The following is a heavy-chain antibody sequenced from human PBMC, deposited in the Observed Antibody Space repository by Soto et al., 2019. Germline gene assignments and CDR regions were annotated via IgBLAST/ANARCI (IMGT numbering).Heavy chain of an antibody. CDR2: IYHSGST. J-gene: IGHJ4*02. D-gene: IGHD6-19*01. CDR1: GGSISSGGYS. Sequence: SETLSLTCAVSGGSISSGGYSWSWIRQPPGKGLEWIGYIYHSGSTYYNPSLKSRVTISVDRSKNQFSLKLSSVTAADTAVYYCARRGLGKGPYFDYWGQGTLVTVSS. V-gene: IGHV4-30-2*01. CDR3: ARRGLGKGPYFDY.